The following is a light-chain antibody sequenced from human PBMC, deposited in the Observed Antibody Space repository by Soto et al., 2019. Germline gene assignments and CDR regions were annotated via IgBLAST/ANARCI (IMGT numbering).Light chain of an antibody. CDR3: QHYNSWPPWT. CDR1: QSVSSN. J-gene: IGKJ1*01. Sequence: EIVMTQSPATLSVSPGERATLSCRASQSVSSNLAWYQQKPGQAPRLLIYGASSRATGIPDRFSGSGSGREFTLTITSLQSEDFAVYYCQHYNSWPPWTFGQGTKGDIK. V-gene: IGKV3D-15*01. CDR2: GAS.